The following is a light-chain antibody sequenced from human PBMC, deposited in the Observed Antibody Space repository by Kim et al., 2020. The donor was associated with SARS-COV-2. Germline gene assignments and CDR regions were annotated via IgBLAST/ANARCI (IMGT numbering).Light chain of an antibody. V-gene: IGLV6-57*03. CDR2: EDN. J-gene: IGLJ3*02. CDR3: QSYDSSSWV. CDR1: SGSIASNY. Sequence: GKTVTLPCTRSSGSIASNYVQWYQQRPGSAPTTVIHEDNHRPSGVPDRFSGSIDSSSNSASLTISGLKTEDEGDYYCQSYDSSSWVFGGGTKLTVL.